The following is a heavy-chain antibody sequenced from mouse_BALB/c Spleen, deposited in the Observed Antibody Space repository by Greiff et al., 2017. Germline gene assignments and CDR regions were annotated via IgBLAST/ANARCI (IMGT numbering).Heavy chain of an antibody. J-gene: IGHJ2*01. CDR1: GFTFSSYA. V-gene: IGHV5-6-5*01. D-gene: IGHD1-1*01. CDR2: ISSGGST. Sequence: EVQLVESGGGLVKPGGSLKLSCAASGFTFSSYAMSWVRQTPEKRLEWVASISSGGSTYYPDSVKGRFTISRDNARNILYLQMSSLRSEDTAMYYCARRDYYGSSYFDYWGQGTTLTVSS. CDR3: ARRDYYGSSYFDY.